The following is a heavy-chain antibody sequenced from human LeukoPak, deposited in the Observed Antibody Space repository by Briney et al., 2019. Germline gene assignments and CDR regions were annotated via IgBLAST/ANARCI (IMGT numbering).Heavy chain of an antibody. CDR3: ARGYGSGSNWFDP. CDR1: GGSIIPYY. Sequence: SETLSLTCPVSGGSIIPYYWSWIRQPAGKDLEWIGHIYSSGSTNYNPSLKSRVTMSVDTSKNQLSLKLNSVTAADTAVYYCARGYGSGSNWFDPWGQGTLVIVSS. CDR2: IYSSGST. V-gene: IGHV4-4*07. D-gene: IGHD3-10*01. J-gene: IGHJ5*02.